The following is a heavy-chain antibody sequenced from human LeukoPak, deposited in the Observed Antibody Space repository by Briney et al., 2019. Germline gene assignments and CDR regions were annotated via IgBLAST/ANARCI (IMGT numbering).Heavy chain of an antibody. J-gene: IGHJ5*02. CDR3: ARGGGVVRGVMRNWFDP. V-gene: IGHV1-2*02. D-gene: IGHD3-10*01. CDR1: GYTFTGYY. Sequence: ASVKVSCKASGYTFTGYYMHWVRQAPGQGLEWMGWINPNSGGTNYAQKFQGRVTMTRDTSISTAYMELSRLRSDDTAVYYCARGGGVVRGVMRNWFDPWGQGTLITVSS. CDR2: INPNSGGT.